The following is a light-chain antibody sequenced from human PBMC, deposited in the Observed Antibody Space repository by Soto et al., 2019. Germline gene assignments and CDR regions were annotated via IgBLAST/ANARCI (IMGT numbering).Light chain of an antibody. J-gene: IGKJ5*01. Sequence: VLSQSPAILSLSPGERATLSCRAVQSVPSTYFAWYQQKAGQPPRLLISGTSNRATGIPDRFSGSGSGTDFTLTISRLEPEDFAVYYCQQRSNWPPITFGQGTRLEIK. CDR2: GTS. CDR3: QQRSNWPPIT. CDR1: QSVPSTY. V-gene: IGKV3D-20*02.